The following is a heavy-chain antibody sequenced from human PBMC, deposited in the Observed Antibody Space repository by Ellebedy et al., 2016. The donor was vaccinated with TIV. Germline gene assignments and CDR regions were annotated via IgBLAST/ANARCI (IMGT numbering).Heavy chain of an antibody. CDR3: ARGYCLSTSCYDQNRRAYGMDV. CDR1: GFTFRTYD. J-gene: IGHJ6*02. D-gene: IGHD2-2*01. CDR2: IGTAADT. Sequence: PGGSLRLSCAASGFTFRTYDMHWVRQVTGKGLEWVSAIGTAADTFYSGSVKGRFTISRENANNSLYLQMDSLRAGDTAVYYCARGYCLSTSCYDQNRRAYGMDVWGQGTTVTVSS. V-gene: IGHV3-13*01.